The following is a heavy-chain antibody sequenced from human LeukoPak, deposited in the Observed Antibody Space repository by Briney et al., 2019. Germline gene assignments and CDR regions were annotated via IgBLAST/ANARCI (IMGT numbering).Heavy chain of an antibody. Sequence: SETLSLTCTVSGDSMHSYYWSWIRQSPEKGLEWIGRAYSGVSAYYNPSLQSRVTISVDKSNNQFSLDLASVTAADTALYYCAREKSGTLTRAYYYIDVWGKGITVTVSS. CDR1: GDSMHSYY. J-gene: IGHJ6*03. CDR3: AREKSGTLTRAYYYIDV. CDR2: AYSGVSA. V-gene: IGHV4-4*07. D-gene: IGHD1-26*01.